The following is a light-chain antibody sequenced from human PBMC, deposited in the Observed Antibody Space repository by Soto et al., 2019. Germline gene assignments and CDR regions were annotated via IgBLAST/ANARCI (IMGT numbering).Light chain of an antibody. J-gene: IGKJ1*01. CDR1: QSISTY. CDR3: QQSFNTPRT. Sequence: IQMTQSPSSLSASVGDRVSITCRASQSISTYLNWYQQNPGKAPKLLIYAASSLQSGVPSRFSGRGSGTDFTLTVSSLQPEDFATYYCQQSFNTPRTFGHGTTVEIK. CDR2: AAS. V-gene: IGKV1-39*01.